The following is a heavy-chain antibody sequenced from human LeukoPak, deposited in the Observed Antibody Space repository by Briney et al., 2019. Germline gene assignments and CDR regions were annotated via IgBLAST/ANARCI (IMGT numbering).Heavy chain of an antibody. CDR2: LDPNTGAT. CDR3: AIKTYAGSFYVF. Sequence: GSVKVSRKASGYTFTDHNIHWVRQAPGQGLEWMGWLDPNTGATRSAQKFQDRVSLTRDTSISTGYMDLSSLTSDDTAAYYCAIKTYAGSFYVFWGQGPLVTLSS. J-gene: IGHJ4*02. D-gene: IGHD1-26*01. CDR1: GYTFTDHN. V-gene: IGHV1-2*02.